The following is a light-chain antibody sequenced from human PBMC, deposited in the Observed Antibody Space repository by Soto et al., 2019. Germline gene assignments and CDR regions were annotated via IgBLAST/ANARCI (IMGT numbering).Light chain of an antibody. CDR1: SSDVGSYNL. J-gene: IGLJ1*01. CDR2: EVS. CDR3: CSYTGSSTFDD. V-gene: IGLV2-23*02. Sequence: QSALTQPASVSGSPGQSITISCTGTSSDVGSYNLVSWYQQHPGKAPKLMIYEVSKRPSGVSNRFSGSKSGNTASLTISGLQAEDEADYNCCSYTGSSTFDDFGTGTKVTV.